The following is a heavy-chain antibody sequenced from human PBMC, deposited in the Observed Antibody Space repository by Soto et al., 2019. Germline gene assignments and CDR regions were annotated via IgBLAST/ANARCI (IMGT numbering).Heavy chain of an antibody. D-gene: IGHD3-10*01. CDR3: ATLPDWGSGSN. CDR1: GGSIRSSSYY. Sequence: QLQLQESGPGLVKPAETLSLTCTVSGGSIRSSSYYWGWIRQSPGRGLALIGNIYDSGNTYYNSSLTSLVTLSIDTSKYQFSLKLSSVTAADTAVYYCATLPDWGSGSNWGQGTLVTVSS. V-gene: IGHV4-39*01. CDR2: IYDSGNT. J-gene: IGHJ4*02.